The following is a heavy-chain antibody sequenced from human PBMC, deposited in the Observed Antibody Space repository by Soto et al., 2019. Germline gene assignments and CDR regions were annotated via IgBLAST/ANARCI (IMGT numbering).Heavy chain of an antibody. CDR2: IYWNDDK. Sequence: SGPTLVNPTQTLTLTCTFSGFSLSTSGVGVGWIRQPPGKALEWLALIYWNDDKRYSPSLKSRLTITKDTSKNQVVLTMTNMDPVDTATYYCAHTIVQLVPAAAPFDPWGQGTLVTVSS. J-gene: IGHJ5*02. CDR1: GFSLSTSGVG. D-gene: IGHD2-2*01. CDR3: AHTIVQLVPAAAPFDP. V-gene: IGHV2-5*01.